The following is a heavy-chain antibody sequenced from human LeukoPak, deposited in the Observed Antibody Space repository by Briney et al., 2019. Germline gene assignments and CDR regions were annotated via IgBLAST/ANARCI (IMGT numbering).Heavy chain of an antibody. Sequence: GGSLRPSCAASGFTFSNYAMSWVRQAPGKGLEWVSSISVSGGNTYYADSVKGRFTVSRDNSKNTVYVQMNSLRAEDTAVYYCARGGIAAVGLYSGQGTLVTVSS. CDR1: GFTFSNYA. J-gene: IGHJ4*02. CDR2: ISVSGGNT. CDR3: ARGGIAAVGLY. D-gene: IGHD6-13*01. V-gene: IGHV3-23*01.